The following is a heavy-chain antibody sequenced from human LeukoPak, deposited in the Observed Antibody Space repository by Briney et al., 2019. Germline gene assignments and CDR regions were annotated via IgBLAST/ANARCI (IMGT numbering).Heavy chain of an antibody. Sequence: PSETLSLTCTVSGGSISSYYWSWIRQPPGKGLEWIGYINYSGSTNYNPSLQSRVTISVDTSKNQFSLKLSSVTAADTAVYYCARVAYCGGDCYSRFDPWGQGTLVTVSS. CDR1: GGSISSYY. CDR2: INYSGST. J-gene: IGHJ5*02. V-gene: IGHV4-59*01. D-gene: IGHD2-21*02. CDR3: ARVAYCGGDCYSRFDP.